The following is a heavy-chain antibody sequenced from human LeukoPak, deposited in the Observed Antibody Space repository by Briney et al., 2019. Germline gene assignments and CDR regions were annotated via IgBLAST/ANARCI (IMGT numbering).Heavy chain of an antibody. J-gene: IGHJ4*02. CDR1: GGSISSYY. CDR3: ARMGYSYGYFDY. CDR2: IYYSGST. D-gene: IGHD5-18*01. Sequence: TSETLSLTCTVSGGSISSYYWSWIRQPPGKGLEWIGYIYYSGSTNYNPSLKSRVTISVDTSKNQFSLKLSSVTAADTAVYYCARMGYSYGYFDYWGQGTLVTVSS. V-gene: IGHV4-59*01.